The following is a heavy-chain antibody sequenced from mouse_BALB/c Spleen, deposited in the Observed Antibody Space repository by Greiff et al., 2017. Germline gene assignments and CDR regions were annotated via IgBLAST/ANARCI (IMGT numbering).Heavy chain of an antibody. CDR1: GYTFTSYV. D-gene: IGHD1-1*01. CDR3: ARDTTVVATPLYAMDY. CDR2: INPYNDGT. V-gene: IGHV1-14*01. Sequence: VQLKESGPELVKPGASVKMSCKASGYTFTSYVMHWVKQKPGQGLEWIGYINPYNDGTKYNEKFKGKATLTSDKSSSTAYMELSSLTSEDSAVYYCARDTTVVATPLYAMDYWGQGTSVTVSS. J-gene: IGHJ4*01.